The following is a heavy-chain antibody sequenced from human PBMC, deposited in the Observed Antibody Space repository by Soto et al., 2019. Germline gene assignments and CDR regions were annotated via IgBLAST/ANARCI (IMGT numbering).Heavy chain of an antibody. V-gene: IGHV3-30-3*01. D-gene: IGHD3-16*02. J-gene: IGHJ6*02. Sequence: GGSLRLSCAASGFTFSSYAMHWVRQAPGKGLEWVAVISYDGSNKYYADSVKGRFTISRDNSKNTLYLQMNSLRAEDTAVYYCARDPAYYDYVWGSYRYGGMDVWGQGTTVTVSS. CDR1: GFTFSSYA. CDR2: ISYDGSNK. CDR3: ARDPAYYDYVWGSYRYGGMDV.